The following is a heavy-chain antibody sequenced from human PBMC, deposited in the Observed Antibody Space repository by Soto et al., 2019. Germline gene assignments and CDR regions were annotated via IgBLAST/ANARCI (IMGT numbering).Heavy chain of an antibody. CDR2: INHSGST. V-gene: IGHV4-34*01. J-gene: IGHJ4*02. D-gene: IGHD2-21*01. CDR1: GGSFSGYY. Sequence: PSETLSLTCAVYGGSFSGYYWSWIRQPPGKGLEWIGEINHSGSTNYNPSLKSRVTISVDTSKNQFSLKLSSVTAADTAVYYCARNPFVLDYWGQGTLVTVSS. CDR3: ARNPFVLDY.